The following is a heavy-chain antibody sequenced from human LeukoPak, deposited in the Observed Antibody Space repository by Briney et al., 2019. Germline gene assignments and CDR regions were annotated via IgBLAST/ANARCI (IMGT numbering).Heavy chain of an antibody. V-gene: IGHV4-34*01. CDR2: INHSGST. CDR3: ARKVLTGYYDY. Sequence: SETLSLTCAVYGGSFSGYYWSWIRQPPGKGLEWIGEINHSGSTNYNPSLESRVTISVDTSKNQFSLKLSSVTAADTAVYYCARKVLTGYYDYWGQGTLVTVSS. CDR1: GGSFSGYY. D-gene: IGHD3-9*01. J-gene: IGHJ4*02.